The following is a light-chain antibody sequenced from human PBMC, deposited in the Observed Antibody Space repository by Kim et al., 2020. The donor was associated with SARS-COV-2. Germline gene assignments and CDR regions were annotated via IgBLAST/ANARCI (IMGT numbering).Light chain of an antibody. CDR1: SRDVGFYNY. V-gene: IGLV2-8*01. J-gene: IGLJ1*01. CDR3: SSYAGTNFFV. Sequence: GQAVPITCTGTSRDVGFYNYVSWYQHHPGKAPQLLIYEVSQRPSGVPDRFAGSKSGNTASLTVSGLQAEDEADYYCSSYAGTNFFVFGTGTKVT. CDR2: EVS.